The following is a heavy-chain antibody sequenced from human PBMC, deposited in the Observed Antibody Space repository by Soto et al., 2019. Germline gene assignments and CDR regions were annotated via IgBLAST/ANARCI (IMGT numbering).Heavy chain of an antibody. D-gene: IGHD5-18*01. V-gene: IGHV1-3*01. CDR1: GYTFTSSR. Sequence: QVQLVQSGAELRKPGASVKVSCKASGYTFTSSRIHWMRQAPGQSLEWVGHINPGSSNTRYSQNFQGRVTMTMDTSASTADMDLSSLRSENTAIYYCAGEANTAMDYWGQGTQVTVSS. CDR2: INPGSSNT. CDR3: AGEANTAMDY. J-gene: IGHJ4*02.